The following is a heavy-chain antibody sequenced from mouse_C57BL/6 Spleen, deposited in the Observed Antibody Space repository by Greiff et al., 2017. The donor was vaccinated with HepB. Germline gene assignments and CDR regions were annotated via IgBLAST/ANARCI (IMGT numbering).Heavy chain of an antibody. CDR1: GYTFTSYG. V-gene: IGHV1-81*01. CDR3: ARDYYGSSYWYFDV. J-gene: IGHJ1*03. CDR2: IYPRSGNT. D-gene: IGHD1-1*01. Sequence: QVQLKQSGAELARPGASVKLSCKASGYTFTSYGISWVKQRTGQGLEWIGEIYPRSGNTYYNEKFKGKATLTADKSSSTAYMELRSLTSEDSAVYFCARDYYGSSYWYFDVWGTGTTVTVSS.